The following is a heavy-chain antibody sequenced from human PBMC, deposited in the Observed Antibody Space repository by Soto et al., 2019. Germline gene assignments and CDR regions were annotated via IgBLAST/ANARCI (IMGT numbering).Heavy chain of an antibody. CDR2: IWDDGSNK. Sequence: GGSLRLSCAASGFTFSSYGMHWVRQAPGKGLEWVAVIWDDGSNKYYADSVKGRFTISRDNSKNTLYLQMNSLRAEDTAVSYCASDKSLAAAGTPYYYYGMDVWGQGTTVTVSS. CDR3: ASDKSLAAAGTPYYYYGMDV. CDR1: GFTFSSYG. V-gene: IGHV3-33*01. J-gene: IGHJ6*02. D-gene: IGHD6-13*01.